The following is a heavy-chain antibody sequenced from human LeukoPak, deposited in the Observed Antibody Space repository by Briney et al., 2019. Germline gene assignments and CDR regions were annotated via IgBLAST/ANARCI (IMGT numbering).Heavy chain of an antibody. CDR2: ISSRSRYI. J-gene: IGHJ4*02. CDR1: GFTFSLYT. V-gene: IGHV3-21*04. CDR3: AKGVGGDFWGGYIDY. Sequence: PGGSLRLSCAASGFTFSLYTMNWVRQAPGKGLEWVSLISSRSRYIDYADSVKGRFTISRDNSKNTLYLQMNSLRAEDTAVYYCAKGVGGDFWGGYIDYWGQGTLVTVSS. D-gene: IGHD3-3*01.